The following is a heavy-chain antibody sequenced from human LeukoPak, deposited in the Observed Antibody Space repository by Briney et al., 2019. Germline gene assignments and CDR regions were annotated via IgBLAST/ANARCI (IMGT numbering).Heavy chain of an antibody. D-gene: IGHD4-23*01. CDR2: IIPIFGTA. CDR1: GGTFSSYA. CDR3: AKYAPPTTVVTRFFDY. V-gene: IGHV1-69*01. Sequence: GSSVKVSCKASGGTFSSYAISWVRQAPGQGLEWMGGIIPIFGTANYAQKFQGRVTITADESTSTAYMELSSLRSEDTAVYYCAKYAPPTTVVTRFFDYWGQGTLVTVSS. J-gene: IGHJ4*02.